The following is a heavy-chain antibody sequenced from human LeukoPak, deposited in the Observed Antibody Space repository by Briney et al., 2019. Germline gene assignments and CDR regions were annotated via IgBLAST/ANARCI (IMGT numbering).Heavy chain of an antibody. D-gene: IGHD3-10*01. J-gene: IGHJ4*02. CDR1: GYTFSRYW. CDR2: INEDGSPT. CDR3: TTDTFGARDS. V-gene: IGHV3-74*01. Sequence: GGSLRLSCAASGYTFSRYWMHSVRQGPGKGLVWVSRINEDGSPTSYAESVRGRFTISRDNAKNTLYLQMNSLRAEDAAVYYCTTDTFGARDSWGQGTLVTVSS.